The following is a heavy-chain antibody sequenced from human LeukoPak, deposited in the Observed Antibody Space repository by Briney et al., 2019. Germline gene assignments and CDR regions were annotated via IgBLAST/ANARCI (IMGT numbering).Heavy chain of an antibody. J-gene: IGHJ4*02. CDR2: IYSGGST. Sequence: GGSLRLSCTASGFTVSSNYMSWVRQAPGKGLEWVSVIYSGGSTYYADSVKGRFTISRDNSKNTLYLQMNSLRAEDTAVYYCAREHDYDFWNWGQGTLVTVSS. D-gene: IGHD3-3*01. CDR3: AREHDYDFWN. CDR1: GFTVSSNY. V-gene: IGHV3-53*01.